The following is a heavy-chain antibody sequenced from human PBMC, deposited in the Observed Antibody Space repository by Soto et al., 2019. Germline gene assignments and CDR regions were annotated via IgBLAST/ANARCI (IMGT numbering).Heavy chain of an antibody. CDR2: ISAYNGNT. D-gene: IGHD3-16*02. CDR3: ARDTGDYVWGSYRPFDY. Sequence: QVQLVQSGAEVKKPGASVKVSCKASGYTFTSYGISWVRQAPGQGLEWMGWISAYNGNTNYAQKLKGRVTMTTDTSTSTAYMELRSLRSDDTAVYYCARDTGDYVWGSYRPFDYWGQGTLVTVSS. V-gene: IGHV1-18*01. CDR1: GYTFTSYG. J-gene: IGHJ4*02.